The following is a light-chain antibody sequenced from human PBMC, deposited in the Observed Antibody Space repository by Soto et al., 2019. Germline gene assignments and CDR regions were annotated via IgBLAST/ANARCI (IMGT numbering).Light chain of an antibody. Sequence: QSVLAQPASLSGAPGRSITISCTGTSRDVCGYNYVSWYQHHPGKAPKLLIYDVSNRPSGVSNRFSGSKSDNTASLTISGLQPEDEADYYCSSYTTSNTRQIVFGTGTKVTVL. V-gene: IGLV2-14*03. CDR2: DVS. J-gene: IGLJ1*01. CDR3: SSYTTSNTRQIV. CDR1: SRDVCGYNY.